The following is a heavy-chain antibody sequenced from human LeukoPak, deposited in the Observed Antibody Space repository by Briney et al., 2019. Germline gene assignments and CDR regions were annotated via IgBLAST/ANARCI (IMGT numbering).Heavy chain of an antibody. J-gene: IGHJ3*02. D-gene: IGHD3-22*01. CDR3: AGAQGYYDSSGYRDGAFEI. CDR2: ISGSGAST. CDR1: GFTFSSYT. Sequence: GGSLRLSCAASGFTFSSYTMTWVRQAPGKGLEWVSTISGSGASTSYADSVKGRFTISRDNSKNTLYVQMNSLRAEDTAIYYCAGAQGYYDSSGYRDGAFEIWGQGTMVTVSS. V-gene: IGHV3-23*01.